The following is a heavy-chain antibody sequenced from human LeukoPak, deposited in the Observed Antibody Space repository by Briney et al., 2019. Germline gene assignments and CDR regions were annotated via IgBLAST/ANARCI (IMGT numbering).Heavy chain of an antibody. CDR2: ISGRDGST. V-gene: IGHV3-23*01. CDR1: GFTFRSHA. Sequence: GGSLRLSCAASGFTFRSHAMSWVRQAAGKGLEWVSAISGRDGSTYYADSVKGRFTISRDNAKNSLYLQMNSLRAEDTAVYYCARAETYYYGSGSPDYFDYWGQGTLVTVSS. CDR3: ARAETYYYGSGSPDYFDY. J-gene: IGHJ4*02. D-gene: IGHD3-10*01.